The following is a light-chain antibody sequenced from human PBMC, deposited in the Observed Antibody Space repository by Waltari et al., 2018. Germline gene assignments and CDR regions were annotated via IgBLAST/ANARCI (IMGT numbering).Light chain of an antibody. CDR3: SSYAGSNNWV. CDR2: EVS. CDR1: SSDVGGYNY. J-gene: IGLJ3*02. Sequence: QSALTQPPSASGSPGQSVTIHCTGSSSDVGGYNYVSWYQQHPGKAPKLMIYEVSKRPSGVPDRFSGSKSVNTASLTVSGLQADDEADYYCSSYAGSNNWVFGGGTKLTVL. V-gene: IGLV2-8*01.